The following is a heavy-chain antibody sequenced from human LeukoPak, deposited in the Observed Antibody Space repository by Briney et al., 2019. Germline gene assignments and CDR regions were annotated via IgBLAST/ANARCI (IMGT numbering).Heavy chain of an antibody. J-gene: IGHJ5*02. CDR2: INPSGSST. D-gene: IGHD3-16*02. CDR3: ARDNSVGDIAWWFDP. V-gene: IGHV1-46*01. CDR1: GYTFTGYY. Sequence: GASVKVSCKASGYTFTGYYMHWVRQAPGQGLEWMGLINPSGSSTLYAQKFQGRVTMTRDMSTTTDYMELSSLRSEDTAVYYCARDNSVGDIAWWFDPWDQGTLVTVSS.